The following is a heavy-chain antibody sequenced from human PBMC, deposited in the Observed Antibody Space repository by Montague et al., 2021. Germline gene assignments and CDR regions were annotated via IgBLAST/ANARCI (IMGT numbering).Heavy chain of an antibody. J-gene: IGHJ4*02. D-gene: IGHD3-16*01. CDR2: IYYNGNT. Sequence: SETLSLTCTVSGGAISSFYWHWIRHSPGKGLEWIGEIYYNGNTKYVPSLKIRVTMSVDTSKNQFSLRLSSVTVADTAVYYCAREWGAFDSWGQGTLVTVSS. V-gene: IGHV4-59*01. CDR1: GGAISSFY. CDR3: AREWGAFDS.